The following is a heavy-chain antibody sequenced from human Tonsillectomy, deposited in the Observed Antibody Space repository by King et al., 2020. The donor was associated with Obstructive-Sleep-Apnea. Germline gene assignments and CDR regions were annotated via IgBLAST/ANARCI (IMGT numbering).Heavy chain of an antibody. D-gene: IGHD3-10*01. V-gene: IGHV3-30*18. CDR2: ISYDGSNK. CDR1: GFTFSSYG. CDR3: ANSLILMVRGVIITSGGDY. J-gene: IGHJ4*02. Sequence: QVQLVESGGGVVQPGRSLRLSCAASGFTFSSYGMHWVRQAPGKGLEWVAVISYDGSNKYYADSVKGRFTISRDNSKKTLYLQMNSLRAEETAVYYCANSLILMVRGVIITSGGDYWGQGTLVTVSS.